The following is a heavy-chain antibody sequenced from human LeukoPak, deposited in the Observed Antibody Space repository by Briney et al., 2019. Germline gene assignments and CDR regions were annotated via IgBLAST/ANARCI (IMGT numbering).Heavy chain of an antibody. Sequence: AGGSLRLSCAASVFTFSRLGIHWVRQAPGKGLEWVVIIWYEGSNKLYSDSVRGRFTISRDNYKKTLYLQLHSLRAEDTAVYYCARERVRGELPCGYGMDVWGQGNTGTVSS. CDR1: VFTFSRLG. J-gene: IGHJ6*02. CDR3: ARERVRGELPCGYGMDV. CDR2: IWYEGSNK. D-gene: IGHD3-10*01. V-gene: IGHV3-33*01.